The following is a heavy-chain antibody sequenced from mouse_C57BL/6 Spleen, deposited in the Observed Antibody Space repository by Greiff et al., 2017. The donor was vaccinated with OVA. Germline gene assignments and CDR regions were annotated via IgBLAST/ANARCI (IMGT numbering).Heavy chain of an antibody. J-gene: IGHJ3*01. D-gene: IGHD1-1*01. V-gene: IGHV1-50*01. CDR1: GYTFTSYW. Sequence: QVQLQQPGAELVKPGASVKLSCKASGYTFTSYWMQWVKQRPGQGLEWIGEINPSDSYTNYNQKFKGKATLTVDTSSSTAYMQLSSLTSEDSAVYYGARYDYYGSSSWGQGTLVTVSA. CDR2: INPSDSYT. CDR3: ARYDYYGSSS.